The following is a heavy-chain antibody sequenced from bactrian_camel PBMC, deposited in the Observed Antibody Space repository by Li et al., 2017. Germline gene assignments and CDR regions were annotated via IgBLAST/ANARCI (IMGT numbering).Heavy chain of an antibody. D-gene: IGHD2*01. J-gene: IGHJ6*01. V-gene: IGHV3-3*01. Sequence: GHSRGSNCVGWYRLPPGRAPAEREGIAAIRRSGGETWYAGSVKGRFTISQDSARNTVYLQMNSLKPEDTAMYYCAARGPYCYTKLSVRDFTYWGQGTQVTVS. CDR2: IRRSGGET. CDR1: GHSRGSNC. CDR3: AARGPYCYTKLSVRDFTY.